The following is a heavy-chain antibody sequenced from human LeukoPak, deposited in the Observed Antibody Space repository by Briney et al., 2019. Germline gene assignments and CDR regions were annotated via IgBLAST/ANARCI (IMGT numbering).Heavy chain of an antibody. CDR1: GGFISGYF. CDR2: IYYSGST. V-gene: IGHV4-59*12. J-gene: IGHJ6*03. D-gene: IGHD1-26*01. CDR3: ARVMLVGVTVDYMDV. Sequence: SETLALTCTVSGGFISGYFWNWIRQPPGKGLEWIGYIYYSGSTYYNPSLKSRVTISVDTSKNQFSLKLSSVTAADTAVYYCARVMLVGVTVDYMDVWGKGTTVTVSS.